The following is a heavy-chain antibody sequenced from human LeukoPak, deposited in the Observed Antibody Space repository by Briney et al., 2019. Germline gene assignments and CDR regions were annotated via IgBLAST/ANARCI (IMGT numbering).Heavy chain of an antibody. Sequence: GGSLRLSCAASGFTFSSYSMNWVRQAPGKGLEWVSSISSSSSYIYYADSVKGRFTISRDNAKNSLYLQMNSLRAEDTAVYYCASHGAGYCSGTSCFPGAYWGQGTLVTVSS. J-gene: IGHJ4*02. V-gene: IGHV3-21*01. CDR1: GFTFSSYS. CDR2: ISSSSSYI. CDR3: ASHGAGYCSGTSCFPGAY. D-gene: IGHD2-2*01.